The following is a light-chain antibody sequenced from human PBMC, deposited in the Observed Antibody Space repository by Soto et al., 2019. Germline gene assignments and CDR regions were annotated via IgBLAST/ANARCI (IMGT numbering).Light chain of an antibody. CDR3: MQALQTPLT. CDR2: LGS. J-gene: IGKJ4*01. V-gene: IGKV2-28*01. Sequence: DIVMTQTPLSLPVTPGEPASISCRSSQSLLHKNGYNYLEWYLQKPGQSPHLLIFLGSNRASGVPDRFSGSGSGTDFTLKISRVEAEDVGVYYCMQALQTPLTFGGGTKVEIK. CDR1: QSLLHKNGYNY.